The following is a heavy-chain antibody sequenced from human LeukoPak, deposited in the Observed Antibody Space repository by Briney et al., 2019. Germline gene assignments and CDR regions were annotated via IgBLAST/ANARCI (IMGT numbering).Heavy chain of an antibody. Sequence: ASVKVSCKASGYTFTGYYMHWVRQAPGQGLEWMGIINPSGGSTSYAQKLQGRVTMTRDTSTSTVYMELSSLRSEDTAVYYCASSVLRFLDRAFDIWGQGTMVTVSS. CDR3: ASSVLRFLDRAFDI. CDR1: GYTFTGYY. CDR2: INPSGGST. V-gene: IGHV1-46*03. D-gene: IGHD3-3*01. J-gene: IGHJ3*02.